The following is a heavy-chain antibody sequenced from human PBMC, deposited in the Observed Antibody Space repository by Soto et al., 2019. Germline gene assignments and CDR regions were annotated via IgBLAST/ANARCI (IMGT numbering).Heavy chain of an antibody. V-gene: IGHV4-59*01. CDR3: ARREEFAFSYDYGDYVGREGYFDY. D-gene: IGHD4-17*01. CDR1: GGSISSYY. Sequence: SETLSLTCTVSGGSISSYYWSWIRQPPGKGLEWIGYIYYSGSTNYNPSLKSRVTISVDTFKNQFSLKLSSVTAADTAVYYCARREEFAFSYDYGDYVGREGYFDYWGQGTLVTVSS. CDR2: IYYSGST. J-gene: IGHJ4*02.